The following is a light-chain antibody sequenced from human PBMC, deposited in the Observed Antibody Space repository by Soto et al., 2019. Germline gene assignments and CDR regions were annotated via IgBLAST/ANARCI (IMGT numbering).Light chain of an antibody. J-gene: IGLJ3*02. Sequence: QPVLTQPPSVSGAPGQRVTISCTGSSSNIGAGYDVHWYQQLPGTAPKLLIYGNSNRPSGVPDRFSGSKSGTSDSLAITGLQAEDEADYYCQSYDSSLSVWVFGGGTKLTVL. CDR3: QSYDSSLSVWV. V-gene: IGLV1-40*01. CDR1: SSNIGAGYD. CDR2: GNS.